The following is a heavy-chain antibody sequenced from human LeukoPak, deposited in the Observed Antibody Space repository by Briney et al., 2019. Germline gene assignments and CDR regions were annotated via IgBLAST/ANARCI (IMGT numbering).Heavy chain of an antibody. Sequence: RTGGPLGLSCAASGFTFSSYEMNWVRQAPGKGLEWVSYISSSGSTIYYADSVKGRFTISRDNAKNSLYLQMNSLRAEDTAVYYCARVSPSYLWFGESSTFDPWGQGTLVTVSS. CDR2: ISSSGSTI. V-gene: IGHV3-48*03. D-gene: IGHD3-10*01. CDR3: ARVSPSYLWFGESSTFDP. CDR1: GFTFSSYE. J-gene: IGHJ5*02.